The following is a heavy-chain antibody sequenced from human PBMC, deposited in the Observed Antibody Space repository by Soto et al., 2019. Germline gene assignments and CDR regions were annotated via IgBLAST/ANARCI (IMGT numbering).Heavy chain of an antibody. D-gene: IGHD2-8*01. CDR2: IYSSGLS. Sequence: QVQLQESGPGLVQPSQTLSLTCTVSGGSISSGGYYWSWIRHHPGKGLEGIGYIYSSGLSYYDRSLKSRITMSIDISKNQVSRRLSSLTAADTAVYHCATEPNGLYYFDYWGQGALVTVSS. J-gene: IGHJ4*02. V-gene: IGHV4-31*03. CDR1: GGSISSGGYY. CDR3: ATEPNGLYYFDY.